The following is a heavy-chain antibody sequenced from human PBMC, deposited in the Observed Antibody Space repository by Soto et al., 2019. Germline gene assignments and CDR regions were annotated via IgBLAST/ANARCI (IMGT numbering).Heavy chain of an antibody. CDR3: ARALGSWGAYYFDY. V-gene: IGHV2-5*02. D-gene: IGHD3-16*01. CDR1: GFSLNTYGVG. CDR2: IYWDDDK. Sequence: QITLKESGPTLVKPTQTLTLTCTVSGFSLNTYGVGVGWIRQPPGKALEWLALIYWDDDKRYSPSLKSRLTITKDTSKNQVVLTMTNMDPGDTVTYYCARALGSWGAYYFDYWGQGTLVTVSS. J-gene: IGHJ4*02.